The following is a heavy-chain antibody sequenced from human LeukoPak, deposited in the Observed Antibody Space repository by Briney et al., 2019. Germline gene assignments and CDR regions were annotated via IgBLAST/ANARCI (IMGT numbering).Heavy chain of an antibody. CDR3: ARARIAAAGIIAFDI. CDR1: GGSISSSSYY. V-gene: IGHV4-39*07. CDR2: IYYSGST. J-gene: IGHJ3*02. Sequence: SETLSLTCTVSGGSISSSSYYWGWIRQPPGKGLEWIGRIYYSGSTYYNPSLKSRVTISVDTSKNQFSLKLSSVTAADTAVYYCARARIAAAGIIAFDIWGQGTMVTVSS. D-gene: IGHD6-13*01.